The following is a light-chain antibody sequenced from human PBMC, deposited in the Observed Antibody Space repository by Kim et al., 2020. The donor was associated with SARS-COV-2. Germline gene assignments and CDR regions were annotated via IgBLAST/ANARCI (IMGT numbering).Light chain of an antibody. CDR2: SND. J-gene: IGLJ2*01. CDR1: TSNIGSDT. Sequence: ELTQPPSASGTPGQTVTISCSGITSNIGSDTVNWYQQFPGTAPKLLIYSNDQRPSGVPDRFSGSKSGTSASLAISVLQSEDEADYYCAAWDDSLDGPSFGGGTQLTVL. V-gene: IGLV1-44*01. CDR3: AAWDDSLDGPS.